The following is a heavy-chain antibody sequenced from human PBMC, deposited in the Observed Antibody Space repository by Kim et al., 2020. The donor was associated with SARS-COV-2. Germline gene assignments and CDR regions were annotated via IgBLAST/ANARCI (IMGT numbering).Heavy chain of an antibody. CDR1: GFTFSLYE. V-gene: IGHV3-48*03. Sequence: GGSLRLSCAASGFTFSLYEMNWVRQAPGKGLEWISYISVGGRTIYYADSVKGRFIISRDDAKNSLYLEMNSLRAEDTAVYYCARIYRASDSWDQGTLVTVS. CDR3: ARIYRASDS. D-gene: IGHD5-12*01. J-gene: IGHJ5*02. CDR2: ISVGGRTI.